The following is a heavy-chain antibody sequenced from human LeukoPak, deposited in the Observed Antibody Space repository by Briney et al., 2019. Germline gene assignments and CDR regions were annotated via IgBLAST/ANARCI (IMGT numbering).Heavy chain of an antibody. D-gene: IGHD3-22*01. J-gene: IGHJ4*02. CDR1: GGSISSGGYY. Sequence: SQTLSLTCTVSGGSISSGGYYWRWLRQHPGKGLEWIGYIYYSGSTYYNPSLKSRVTISVDTSKNQFSLKLSSVTAADTAVYYCASYYYDSSGYYRGYPYFDYWGQGTLVTVSS. V-gene: IGHV4-31*03. CDR2: IYYSGST. CDR3: ASYYYDSSGYYRGYPYFDY.